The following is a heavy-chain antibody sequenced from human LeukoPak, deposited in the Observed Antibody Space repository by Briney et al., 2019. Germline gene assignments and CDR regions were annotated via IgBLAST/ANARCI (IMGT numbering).Heavy chain of an antibody. D-gene: IGHD6-13*01. CDR1: GGSFSGYY. CDR2: INHSGST. CDR3: ARGNRAAAGTPLYYYGMDV. Sequence: PSETLSLTCAVYGGSFSGYYWSWIRQPPGKGLEWIGEINHSGSTNYNPSLKSRVTISVGTSKNQFSLKLSSVTAADTAVYYCARGNRAAAGTPLYYYGMDVWGQGTTVTVSS. V-gene: IGHV4-34*01. J-gene: IGHJ6*02.